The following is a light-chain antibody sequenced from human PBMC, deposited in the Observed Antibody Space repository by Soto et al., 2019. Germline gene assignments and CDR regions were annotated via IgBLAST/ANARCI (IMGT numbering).Light chain of an antibody. V-gene: IGKV3-20*01. J-gene: IGKJ1*01. CDR1: QSVTSNY. CDR3: QHYVTSLTT. CDR2: GAS. Sequence: EIVLTQSPGTLSLSPGERATLSCGASQSVTSNYLAWYQQKPGQAPRLLIFGASIRVKGIPDRFIGSGSGTDFTLTLSRLEPEEFAVYYCQHYVTSLTTFGQGTKVEVK.